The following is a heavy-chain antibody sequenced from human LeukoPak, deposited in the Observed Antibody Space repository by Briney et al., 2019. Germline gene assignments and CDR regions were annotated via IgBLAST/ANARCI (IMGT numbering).Heavy chain of an antibody. CDR3: ARRGRGDWFDP. J-gene: IGHJ5*02. CDR1: GYDFTTYW. V-gene: IGHV5-51*01. D-gene: IGHD1-26*01. CDR2: IWPGDSDT. Sequence: GESLKISCKISGYDFTTYWIGWVRQMPGKGLECMGIIWPGDSDTRYSPSFQGQVTISADKTISTVYLQWSSLKVSDTAIYYCARRGRGDWFDPWGQGTLVTVSS.